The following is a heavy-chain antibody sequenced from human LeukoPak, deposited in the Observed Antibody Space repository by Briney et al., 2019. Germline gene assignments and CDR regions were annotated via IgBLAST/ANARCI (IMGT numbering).Heavy chain of an antibody. D-gene: IGHD3-16*02. CDR3: ASTYYDYVWGSYPDY. V-gene: IGHV3-23*01. Sequence: GGSLRLSCAASGFTFSNAWMSWVRQAPGKGLEWVSAISGSGGSTYYADSVKGRFTISRDNSKNTLYLQMNSLRAEDTAVYYCASTYYDYVWGSYPDYWGQGTLVTVSS. CDR1: GFTFSNAW. CDR2: ISGSGGST. J-gene: IGHJ4*02.